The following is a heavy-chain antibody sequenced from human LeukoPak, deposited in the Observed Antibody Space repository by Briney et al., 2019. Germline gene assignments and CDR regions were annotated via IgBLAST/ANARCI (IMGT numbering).Heavy chain of an antibody. Sequence: GGSLRLSCAASGFTFSSYSMNWVRQAPGKGLEWVSAISGSGGSTYYADSVKGRFTISRDNSKNTLYLQMNSLRAEDTAVYYCVRGKLEFTLWVKSGASWDYWGQGTLVTVSS. CDR2: ISGSGGST. CDR1: GFTFSSYS. V-gene: IGHV3-23*01. J-gene: IGHJ4*02. CDR3: VRGKLEFTLWVKSGASWDY. D-gene: IGHD1-26*01.